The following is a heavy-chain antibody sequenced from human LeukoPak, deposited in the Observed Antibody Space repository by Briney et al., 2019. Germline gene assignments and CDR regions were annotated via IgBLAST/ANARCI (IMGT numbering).Heavy chain of an antibody. V-gene: IGHV4-59*01. J-gene: IGHJ4*02. CDR1: GGSISRFY. CDR2: IYDSQTT. Sequence: SETLSLTCTVSGGSISRFYWSWIRQPPGKGLEWIGYIYDSQTTNYNPSLKSRVYMSIDMSKNQFSLRLSSVTAADTAVYYCARGGTPRGYFSYWGQGTLVPVSS. CDR3: ARGGTPRGYFSY. D-gene: IGHD2-15*01.